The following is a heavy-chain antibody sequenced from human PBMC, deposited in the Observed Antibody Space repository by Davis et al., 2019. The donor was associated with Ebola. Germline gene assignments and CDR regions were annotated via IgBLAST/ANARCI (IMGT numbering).Heavy chain of an antibody. CDR1: GGSFRGDY. J-gene: IGHJ5*02. CDR2: VTSTGST. D-gene: IGHD3-3*01. Sequence: PGGSLRLSCGVYGGSFRGDYWSWIRQSPGKGLEWIGEVTSTGSTNYNPSLQSRVTISLDTSNNQLSLSLKSVTAADTAMYYCAKSITLFGTVARWGHNAYDPWGQGTLVIVSS. CDR3: AKSITLFGTVARWGHNAYDP. V-gene: IGHV4-34*01.